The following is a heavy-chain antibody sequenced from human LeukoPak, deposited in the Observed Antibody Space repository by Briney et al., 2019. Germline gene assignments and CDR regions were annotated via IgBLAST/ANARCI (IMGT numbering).Heavy chain of an antibody. J-gene: IGHJ4*02. Sequence: PETLSLTCTVSGGSISSSSYYWGWIRQPPGKGLEWIGSIYYSGSTYYNPSLKSRVTISVDTSKNQFSLKLSSVTAADTAVYYCARFTRPSFSFDYWGQGTLVTVSS. CDR3: ARFTRPSFSFDY. V-gene: IGHV4-39*01. CDR1: GGSISSSSYY. CDR2: IYYSGST. D-gene: IGHD6-6*01.